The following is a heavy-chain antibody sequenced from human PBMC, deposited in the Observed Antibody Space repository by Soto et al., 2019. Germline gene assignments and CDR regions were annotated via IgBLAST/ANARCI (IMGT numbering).Heavy chain of an antibody. CDR1: VASVSSTYW. Sequence: SETLSLTCAVSVASVSSTYWWSWVRQPPGKGPEWICEINHRGSANYNPSLKRRVTISVDISEIQFSLRLTSVTAADTAVYYFAWYNEAHGIYYFAYWGKGAL. D-gene: IGHD1-20*01. J-gene: IGHJ4*02. V-gene: IGHV4-4*02. CDR3: AWYNEAHGIYYFAY. CDR2: INHRGSA.